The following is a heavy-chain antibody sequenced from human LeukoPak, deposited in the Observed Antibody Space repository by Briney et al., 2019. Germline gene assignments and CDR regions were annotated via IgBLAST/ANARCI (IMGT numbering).Heavy chain of an antibody. Sequence: GGSLRLSCVASGFTFSRYGMHWVRQAPGKGLEWVAVIWFDGRNTYYADSVKGRFTISRDNSKNTLYLQMNSLRAEDTAVYYCARGGSGYSDYFDYWGQGTLVTVSS. D-gene: IGHD3-3*01. J-gene: IGHJ4*02. CDR3: ARGGSGYSDYFDY. CDR1: GFTFSRYG. CDR2: IWFDGRNT. V-gene: IGHV3-33*01.